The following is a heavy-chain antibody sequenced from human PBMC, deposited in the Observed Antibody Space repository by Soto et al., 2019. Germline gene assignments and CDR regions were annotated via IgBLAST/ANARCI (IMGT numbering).Heavy chain of an antibody. V-gene: IGHV4-39*01. CDR2: IYYSGST. J-gene: IGHJ4*02. D-gene: IGHD6-13*01. CDR1: GGSISSSSYN. Sequence: QLQLQESGPGLVKPSETLSLTCTVSGGSISSSSYNWGWIRQPPGKGMEWIGSIYYSGSTYYNPALKDRVTISEDTSKNQFSLNLSSVTAADTAVYYCARHPPIAGDYWGQGTLVTVSS. CDR3: ARHPPIAGDY.